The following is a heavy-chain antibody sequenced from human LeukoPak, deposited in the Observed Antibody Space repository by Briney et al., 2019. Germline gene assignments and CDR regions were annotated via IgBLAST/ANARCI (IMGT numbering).Heavy chain of an antibody. Sequence: GGSLRLSCAASGFTFSSYSMNWVRQAPGKGLEWVSSISSSSSYIYYADSVKGRFTISRDSAKNSLYLQMNSLRAEDTAVYYCARDGDTVLTRGYYYYMDVWGKGTTVTVSS. D-gene: IGHD4-23*01. CDR1: GFTFSSYS. CDR3: ARDGDTVLTRGYYYYMDV. CDR2: ISSSSSYI. V-gene: IGHV3-21*01. J-gene: IGHJ6*03.